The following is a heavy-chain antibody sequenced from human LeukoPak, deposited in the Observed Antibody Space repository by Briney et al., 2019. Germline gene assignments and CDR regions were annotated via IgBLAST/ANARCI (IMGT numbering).Heavy chain of an antibody. D-gene: IGHD2-8*01. V-gene: IGHV1-2*02. CDR2: INPNSGGT. CDR1: GYPFIGYY. CDR3: ARDPKGWNGRAFDI. J-gene: IGHJ3*02. Sequence: ASVKVSCKTSGYPFIGYYIHWVRQAPGQGLEWMGWINPNSGGTNYAQKFQGRVTLTRDTSIRTVYMELSNLRSDDTAVYYCARDPKGWNGRAFDIWGPGTMVTVSS.